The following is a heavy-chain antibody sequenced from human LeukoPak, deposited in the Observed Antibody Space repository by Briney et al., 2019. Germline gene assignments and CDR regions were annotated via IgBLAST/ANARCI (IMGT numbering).Heavy chain of an antibody. CDR2: ISGSGGST. J-gene: IGHJ4*02. Sequence: GGSLRLSCAASGFTFSSYAMSWVRQAPGQGLECVSAISGSGGSTYYADYVKGRFTISRDNSKNTLYLQMNSLRAEDTAVYYCAKDGDSGYDYDRPEYFDYWGQGTLVTVSS. CDR1: GFTFSSYA. CDR3: AKDGDSGYDYDRPEYFDY. D-gene: IGHD5-12*01. V-gene: IGHV3-23*01.